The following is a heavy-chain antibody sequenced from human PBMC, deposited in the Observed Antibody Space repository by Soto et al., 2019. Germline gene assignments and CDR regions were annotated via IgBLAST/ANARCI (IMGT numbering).Heavy chain of an antibody. V-gene: IGHV4-59*01. CDR2: IYYSGST. CDR1: GGSISSYY. D-gene: IGHD6-19*01. J-gene: IGHJ4*02. CDR3: ARERGWYSSYYFDY. Sequence: SETLSLTCTVSGGSISSYYWSWIQQPPGKGLEWIGYIYYSGSTNYNPSLKSRVTISVDTSKNQFSLKLSSVTAADTAVYYCARERGWYSSYYFDYWGQGTLVTVSS.